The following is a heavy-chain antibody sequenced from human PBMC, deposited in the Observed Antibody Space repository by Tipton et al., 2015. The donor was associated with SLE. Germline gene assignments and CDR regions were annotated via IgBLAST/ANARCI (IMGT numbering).Heavy chain of an antibody. J-gene: IGHJ2*01. D-gene: IGHD6-25*01. Sequence: SLRLSCAASGFTFSDYEMNWVRQAPGKGLEWISYIAGSGSSIYYADSVKGRFTISRDNAKNSLYLQMNSLRAEDTAVYYCVRIIRADWYFDLWGRGTLVTVSS. V-gene: IGHV3-48*03. CDR3: VRIIRADWYFDL. CDR1: GFTFSDYE. CDR2: IAGSGSSI.